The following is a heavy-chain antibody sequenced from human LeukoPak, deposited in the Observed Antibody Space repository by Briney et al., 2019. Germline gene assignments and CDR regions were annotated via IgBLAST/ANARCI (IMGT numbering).Heavy chain of an antibody. Sequence: GSLRLSCAASGFTFTNYYMKWVRQAPGKGLEWVSSISSSSSYIYYADSVKGRFTISRDNAKNSLYLQMNSLRAEDTAVYYCARDHGYSYGLDYWGQGTLVTVSS. CDR2: ISSSSSYI. D-gene: IGHD5-18*01. CDR1: GFTFTNYY. V-gene: IGHV3-21*01. CDR3: ARDHGYSYGLDY. J-gene: IGHJ4*02.